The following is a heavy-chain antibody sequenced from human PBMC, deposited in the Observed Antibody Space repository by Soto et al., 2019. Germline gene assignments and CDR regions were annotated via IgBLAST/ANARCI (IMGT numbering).Heavy chain of an antibody. Sequence: GGSLRLSCAASGFTFSSYAMSWVRQAPGKGLEWVSAISGSGGSTYYADSVKGRFTISRDNSKNTLYLQMNSLRAEDTAVYYCAKGTYYYGSGSYRPVAPDAFDIWGQGTMVTVSS. CDR2: ISGSGGST. CDR3: AKGTYYYGSGSYRPVAPDAFDI. V-gene: IGHV3-23*01. CDR1: GFTFSSYA. D-gene: IGHD3-10*01. J-gene: IGHJ3*02.